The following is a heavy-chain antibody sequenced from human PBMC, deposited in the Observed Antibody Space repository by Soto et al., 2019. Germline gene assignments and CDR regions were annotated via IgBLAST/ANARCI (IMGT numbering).Heavy chain of an antibody. Sequence: ASVKVSCKASGYTFTSYAMHWVRQAPGQRLEWMGWINAGNGNTKYSQKFQGRVTITRDTSASTAYMELSSLRSEDTAVYYCARSPPYNWNDVGNWFDPRGQGTLVTVSS. CDR3: ARSPPYNWNDVGNWFDP. CDR1: GYTFTSYA. J-gene: IGHJ5*02. D-gene: IGHD1-1*01. V-gene: IGHV1-3*01. CDR2: INAGNGNT.